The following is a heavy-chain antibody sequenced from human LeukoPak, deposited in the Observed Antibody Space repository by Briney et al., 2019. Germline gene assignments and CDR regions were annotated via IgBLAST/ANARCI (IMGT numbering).Heavy chain of an antibody. CDR2: IYNSEST. J-gene: IGHJ2*01. Sequence: SETLSLTCTVSGGSVSSYYWSWIRQPPGEGLEWIGYIYNSESTNYNSSLQSRVTMSVDTSKNQLFLKLSSVTAADTAVYYCARFHSGPSGWYVLWYFDLWGRGTLVTVSS. D-gene: IGHD6-19*01. V-gene: IGHV4-4*09. CDR1: GGSVSSYY. CDR3: ARFHSGPSGWYVLWYFDL.